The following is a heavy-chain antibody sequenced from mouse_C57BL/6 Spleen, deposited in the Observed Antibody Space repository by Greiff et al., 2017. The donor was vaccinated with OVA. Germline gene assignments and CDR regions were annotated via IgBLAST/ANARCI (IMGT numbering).Heavy chain of an antibody. Sequence: VQLQQSGAELVMPGASVKLSCKASGYTFTSYWMHWVKQRPGQGLEWIGEIDPSDSYTNYNQKFKGKSTLTVDKSSSTAYMQLSSLTSEDSAVYYCARRGSSYPNWYFDVWGTGTTVTVSS. CDR3: ARRGSSYPNWYFDV. D-gene: IGHD1-1*01. J-gene: IGHJ1*03. CDR1: GYTFTSYW. CDR2: IDPSDSYT. V-gene: IGHV1-69*01.